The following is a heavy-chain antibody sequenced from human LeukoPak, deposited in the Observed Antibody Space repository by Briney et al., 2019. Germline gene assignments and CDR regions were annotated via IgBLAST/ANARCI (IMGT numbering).Heavy chain of an antibody. CDR2: ITSDGSST. Sequence: GGSLRLSCAASGFTFSTYWMQWVRQAPGKGLVWVSHITSDGSSTTYADSVRGRFTTSRDNAKNTLYLQMNSLRVEDTAMYYCVRDIYGVDYWGQGTLVTVSS. V-gene: IGHV3-74*03. CDR3: VRDIYGVDY. CDR1: GFTFSTYW. D-gene: IGHD3-3*02. J-gene: IGHJ4*02.